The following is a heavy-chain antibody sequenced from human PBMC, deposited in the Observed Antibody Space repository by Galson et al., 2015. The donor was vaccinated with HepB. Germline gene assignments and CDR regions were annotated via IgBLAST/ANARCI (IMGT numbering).Heavy chain of an antibody. V-gene: IGHV3-21*01. CDR2: ISSSSSYI. Sequence: SLRLSCAASGFTFSSYSMNWVRQAPGKGLEWVSSISSSSSYIYYADSVKGRFTISRDNAKNSLYLQMNSLRAEDTAVYYCARGRAYYYYMDVWGKGTTVTVSS. J-gene: IGHJ6*03. CDR1: GFTFSSYS. CDR3: ARGRAYYYYMDV.